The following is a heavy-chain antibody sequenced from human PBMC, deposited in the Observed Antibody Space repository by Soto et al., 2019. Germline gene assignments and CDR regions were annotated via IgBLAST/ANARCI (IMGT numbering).Heavy chain of an antibody. V-gene: IGHV4-30-4*01. CDR1: GGSISSGDYY. D-gene: IGHD3-16*01. J-gene: IGHJ6*02. CDR3: ARAMGDWGTYYYHYGLDV. Sequence: SETLSLTCTVSGGSISSGDYYWSWIRQPPGKGLEWIGYIYYSGSTYYNPSLKSRVTISVDTSKNQFSLKLSSVTAADPAVYYCARAMGDWGTYYYHYGLDVWCQGTTVTVSS. CDR2: IYYSGST.